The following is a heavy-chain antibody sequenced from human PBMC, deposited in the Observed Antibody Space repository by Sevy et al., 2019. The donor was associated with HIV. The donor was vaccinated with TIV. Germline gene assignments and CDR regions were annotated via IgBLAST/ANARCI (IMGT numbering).Heavy chain of an antibody. Sequence: GGSLRLSCAASGFTVSSNYMSWVRQAPGKGLEWVSVIYSGGSTYYADSVKGRFTISRDNSKNTLYLQMNSLRAEDTAVYYCARDMAAAGSEPNFDILGQGTMVTVSS. CDR1: GFTVSSNY. V-gene: IGHV3-53*01. CDR3: ARDMAAAGSEPNFDI. J-gene: IGHJ3*02. D-gene: IGHD6-13*01. CDR2: IYSGGST.